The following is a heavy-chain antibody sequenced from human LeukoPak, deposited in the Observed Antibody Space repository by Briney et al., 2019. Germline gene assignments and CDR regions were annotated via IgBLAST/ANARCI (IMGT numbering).Heavy chain of an antibody. J-gene: IGHJ6*03. CDR2: ISYDGSNK. V-gene: IGHV3-30*04. D-gene: IGHD1-14*01. CDR1: GFTFSSYA. CDR3: ARDNHYYMDV. Sequence: GRSLRLSCAASGFTFSSYAMHWVRQAPGKGLEWVAVISYDGSNKYCADSVKGRFTISRDNSKNTLYLQMNSLRAEDTAVYYCARDNHYYMDVWGKGTTVTVSS.